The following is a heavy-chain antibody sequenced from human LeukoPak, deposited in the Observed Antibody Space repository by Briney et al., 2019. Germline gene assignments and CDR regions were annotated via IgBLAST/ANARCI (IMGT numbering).Heavy chain of an antibody. D-gene: IGHD1-26*01. CDR2: ISYDGSNK. CDR1: GFTFSSYG. CDR3: AKDGRSTGGGY. Sequence: PGGSLRLSCAASGFTFSSYGMHWVRQAPGKGLEWVAVISYDGSNKYYADSVKGRFTISRDNSKNTLYLQMNSLRAEDTAVYYCAKDGRSTGGGYWGQGTLVTVSS. V-gene: IGHV3-30*18. J-gene: IGHJ4*02.